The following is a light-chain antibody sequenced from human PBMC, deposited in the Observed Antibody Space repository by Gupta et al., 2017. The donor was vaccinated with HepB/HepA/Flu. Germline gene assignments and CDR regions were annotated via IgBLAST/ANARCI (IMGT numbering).Light chain of an antibody. CDR1: SNNVGYEG. CDR2: RNN. J-gene: IGLJ2*01. V-gene: IGLV10-54*04. CDR3: SAWDRSLSSWV. Sequence: QAGLTQPPSVSKDLRQTATLTCTGNSNNVGYEGAVWLQQHQGHVPRLLSYRNNNRPSGISERFSASRSGNTASLTITGLQPEDEADYYCSAWDRSLSSWVFGGGTKLTVL.